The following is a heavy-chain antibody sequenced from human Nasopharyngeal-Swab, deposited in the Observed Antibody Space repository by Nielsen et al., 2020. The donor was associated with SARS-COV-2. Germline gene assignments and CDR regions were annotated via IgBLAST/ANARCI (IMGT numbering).Heavy chain of an antibody. V-gene: IGHV3-72*01. CDR1: GFTFSDHY. J-gene: IGHJ6*02. Sequence: GESLKISCAASGFTFSDHYMDWVRQAPGKGLEWVGRTRNKANSYTTEYAASVKGRFTISRDDSENSAYLQMNSLKTEDTAVYYCARGATIFGVVLGDSYGMDVWGQGTTVTVSS. CDR3: ARGATIFGVVLGDSYGMDV. D-gene: IGHD3-3*01. CDR2: TRNKANSYTT.